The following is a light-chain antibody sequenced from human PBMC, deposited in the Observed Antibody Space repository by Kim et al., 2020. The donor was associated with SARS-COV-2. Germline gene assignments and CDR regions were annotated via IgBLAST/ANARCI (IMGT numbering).Light chain of an antibody. CDR2: RNN. J-gene: IGLJ3*02. Sequence: QSVLTQPPSASGTPGQRVTISCSGSSSNIGGNYVYWYQQLPGTAPKLLIYRNNQRPSGVPDRFSGSKSGTSASLAISGLRSEDAAEYYCAAWDDSLSALVFGGGSKLTVL. V-gene: IGLV1-47*01. CDR3: AAWDDSLSALV. CDR1: SSNIGGNY.